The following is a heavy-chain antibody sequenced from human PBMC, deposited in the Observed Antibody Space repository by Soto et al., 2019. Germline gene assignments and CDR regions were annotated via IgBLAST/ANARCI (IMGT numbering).Heavy chain of an antibody. CDR2: IYYSGST. CDR1: GGSISSGGYY. J-gene: IGHJ4*02. Sequence: PSETLSLTCTVSGGSISSGGYYWSWIRQHPGKGLEWIGYIYYSGSTYYNPSLKSRVTISVDTSKNQFSLKLSSVTAADTAVYYCARGYCSGGSCEGIFDYWGQGTLVTVSS. CDR3: ARGYCSGGSCEGIFDY. V-gene: IGHV4-31*03. D-gene: IGHD2-15*01.